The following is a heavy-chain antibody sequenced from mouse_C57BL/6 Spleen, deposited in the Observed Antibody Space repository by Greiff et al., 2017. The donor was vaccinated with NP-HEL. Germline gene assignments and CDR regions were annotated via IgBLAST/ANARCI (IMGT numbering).Heavy chain of an antibody. V-gene: IGHV14-4*01. CDR3: TTSNWAY. CDR2: IDPENGDT. Sequence: EVQLQESGAELVRPGASVKLSCTASGFNIKDDYMHWVKQRPEQGLEWIGWIDPENGDTEYASKFQGKATITADTSSNTAYLQLSSLTSEDTAVYYCTTSNWAYWGQGTLVTVSA. D-gene: IGHD4-1*01. J-gene: IGHJ3*01. CDR1: GFNIKDDY.